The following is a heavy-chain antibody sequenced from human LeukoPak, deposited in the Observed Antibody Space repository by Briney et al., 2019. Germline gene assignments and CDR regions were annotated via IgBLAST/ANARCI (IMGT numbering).Heavy chain of an antibody. D-gene: IGHD1-14*01. CDR2: IYSGGST. J-gene: IGHJ6*02. V-gene: IGHV3-53*04. CDR3: ARPRKDYYYYGMDV. CDR1: GFTVSSNY. Sequence: GGSLRLSCAASGFTVSSNYMSWVRRAPGKGLEWVSVIYSGGSTYYADSVKGRFTISRHNSKNTLYLQMNSLRAEDTAVYYCARPRKDYYYYGMDVWGQGTTVTVSS.